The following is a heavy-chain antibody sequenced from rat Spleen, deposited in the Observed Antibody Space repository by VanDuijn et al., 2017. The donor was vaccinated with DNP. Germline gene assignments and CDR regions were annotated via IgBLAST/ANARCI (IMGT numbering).Heavy chain of an antibody. D-gene: IGHD4-3*01. J-gene: IGHJ2*01. CDR2: ISYEGGST. Sequence: EVQLVESGGGLVQPGRSLKLSCAASGFTFSDYYMAWVRQAPTKGLEWVASISYEGGSTYYRDSVKGRFTISRDNAKSTLYLQMNSLRSEDMATYYCVRWNSGHFDYWGQGVMVTVSS. V-gene: IGHV5-22*01. CDR1: GFTFSDYY. CDR3: VRWNSGHFDY.